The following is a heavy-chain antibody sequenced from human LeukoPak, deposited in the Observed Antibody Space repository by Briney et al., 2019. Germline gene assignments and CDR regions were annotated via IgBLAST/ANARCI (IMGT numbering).Heavy chain of an antibody. CDR3: ARDGVYQLLTYFYYFDY. J-gene: IGHJ4*02. CDR1: GYTFTGYY. D-gene: IGHD2-2*01. CDR2: INPNSGGT. Sequence: ASVKVSCKASGYTFTGYYMHWVRQAPGQGLEWMGWINPNSGGTNYAQKFQGRVTMTRDTSISTAYMELSRLRSDDTAVYYCARDGVYQLLTYFYYFDYWGQGTLVTVSS. V-gene: IGHV1-2*02.